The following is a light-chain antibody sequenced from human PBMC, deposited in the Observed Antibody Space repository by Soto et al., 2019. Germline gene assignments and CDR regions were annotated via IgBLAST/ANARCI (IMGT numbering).Light chain of an antibody. CDR2: DAS. CDR3: QQYDKWPPYT. Sequence: EMVMTQSPVTLSVSPGDRATLSCRASQSVSSNLAWFQQRPGQAPRLLIYDASTRATGIPDRFSGSGSGTDFTLTISSLQSEDFAVYFCQQYDKWPPYTFGQGTKLEIK. CDR1: QSVSSN. J-gene: IGKJ2*01. V-gene: IGKV3-15*01.